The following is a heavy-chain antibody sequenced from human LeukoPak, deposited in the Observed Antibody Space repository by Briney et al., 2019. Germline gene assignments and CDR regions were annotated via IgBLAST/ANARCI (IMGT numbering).Heavy chain of an antibody. J-gene: IGHJ5*02. CDR3: ARTYSSSWHVWFDP. Sequence: GGSLRLSCAASGFTVSSNYMSWVRQAPGKGLEWVSVIYSGGSTYYADSVKGRFTISRDNSKNTLYLQMNSLRAEDTAVYYCARTYSSSWHVWFDPWGQGTLVTVSS. CDR2: IYSGGST. D-gene: IGHD6-13*01. CDR1: GFTVSSNY. V-gene: IGHV3-53*01.